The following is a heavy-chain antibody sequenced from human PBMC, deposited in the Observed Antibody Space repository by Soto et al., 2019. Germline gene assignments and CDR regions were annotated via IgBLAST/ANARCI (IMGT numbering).Heavy chain of an antibody. CDR2: TYYRSKWYN. CDR1: GDSVSSNSAA. J-gene: IGHJ6*02. D-gene: IGHD2-2*01. Sequence: SQTLSLTCAISGDSVSSNSAAWNWIRQSPSRGLEWLGRTYYRSKWYNDYAVSVKSRITINPDTSKNQFSLQLNSVTPEDTAGYYCAREEGCSSNSCYDYYGMDVRGQGTTVTVSS. CDR3: AREEGCSSNSCYDYYGMDV. V-gene: IGHV6-1*01.